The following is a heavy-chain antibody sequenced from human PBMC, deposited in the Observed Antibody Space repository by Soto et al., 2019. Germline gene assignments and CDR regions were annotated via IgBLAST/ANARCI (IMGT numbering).Heavy chain of an antibody. Sequence: ASVKVSCKASGYTFTSYDINWVRQATGQGLEWMGWMNPNSGNTGYAQKFQGRVTMTRNTSISTAYMELSSLRSEDTAVYYCARVHTDDYGDYDPPDYWGQRTLVTGSS. J-gene: IGHJ4*02. D-gene: IGHD4-17*01. V-gene: IGHV1-8*01. CDR3: ARVHTDDYGDYDPPDY. CDR1: GYTFTSYD. CDR2: MNPNSGNT.